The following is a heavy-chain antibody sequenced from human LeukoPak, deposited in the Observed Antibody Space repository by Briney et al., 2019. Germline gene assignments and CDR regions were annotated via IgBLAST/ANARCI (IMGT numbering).Heavy chain of an antibody. CDR3: ARVGARSFDY. V-gene: IGHV4-4*07. Sequence: GSLRLSCVASGITFSSYEMNWVRQAPGKGLEWIGRISTSANTNYNPSLKSRVTMSVDTSKNQFSLKLSSVTAADTAVYYCARVGARSFDYWGQGTLVTVSS. CDR2: ISTSANT. D-gene: IGHD1-26*01. J-gene: IGHJ4*02. CDR1: GITFSSYE.